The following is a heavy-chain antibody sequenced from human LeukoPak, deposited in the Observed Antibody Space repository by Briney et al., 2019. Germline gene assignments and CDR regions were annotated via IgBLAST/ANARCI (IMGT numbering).Heavy chain of an antibody. CDR3: ARGRDYDYVWGSYRYGYYYYMDV. CDR1: GGSFSGYY. CDR2: INHSGST. Sequence: PSETLSLTCAVYGGSFSGYYWSWIRQPPGKGLEWIGEINHSGSTNYNPSLKSRVTISVDTSKNQFSLKLSSVTAADTAVYYCARGRDYDYVWGSYRYGYYYYMDVWGKGTTVTVSS. D-gene: IGHD3-16*02. V-gene: IGHV4-34*01. J-gene: IGHJ6*03.